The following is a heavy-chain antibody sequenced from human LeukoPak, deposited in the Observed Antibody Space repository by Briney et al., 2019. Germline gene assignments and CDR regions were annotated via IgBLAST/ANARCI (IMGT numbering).Heavy chain of an antibody. J-gene: IGHJ5*02. V-gene: IGHV4-59*01. Sequence: SETLSLTCTVSGGSISSYYWSWIRQPPGKGLEWIGYIYYSGSTNYNPSLKSRVTISVDTSKNQFSLKLSSVTAADTAVYYCAGDFRRWFDPWGQGTLVTVSS. CDR1: GGSISSYY. CDR3: AGDFRRWFDP. CDR2: IYYSGST.